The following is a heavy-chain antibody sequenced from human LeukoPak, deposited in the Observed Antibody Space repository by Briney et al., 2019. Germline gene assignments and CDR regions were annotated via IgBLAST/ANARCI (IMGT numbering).Heavy chain of an antibody. Sequence: PGGSLKLSCAASGFTFSGSAMHWLRQASGKGLQWIGLIRSKVNNYATAYAASVKDRFAISRDDSSNTAYLQMNSLKTEDTAVYYSTTQYSSGPPGYWGQGTLVTVSS. CDR1: GFTFSGSA. CDR3: TTQYSSGPPGY. J-gene: IGHJ4*02. CDR2: IRSKVNNYAT. V-gene: IGHV3-73*01. D-gene: IGHD6-19*01.